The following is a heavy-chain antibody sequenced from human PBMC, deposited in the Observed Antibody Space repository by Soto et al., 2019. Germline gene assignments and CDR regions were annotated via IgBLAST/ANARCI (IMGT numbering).Heavy chain of an antibody. CDR3: ASSRRIAAAGTKGGGFDP. Sequence: QVQLVESGGGVVQPGRSLRLSCAASGFTFSSYGMHWVRQAPGKGLEWVAVIWYDGSNKYYADSVKGRFTISRDNSKNPXYLQMNSLRSEDTAVYYCASSRRIAAAGTKGGGFDPWGQGTLVTVSS. D-gene: IGHD6-13*01. J-gene: IGHJ5*02. V-gene: IGHV3-33*01. CDR1: GFTFSSYG. CDR2: IWYDGSNK.